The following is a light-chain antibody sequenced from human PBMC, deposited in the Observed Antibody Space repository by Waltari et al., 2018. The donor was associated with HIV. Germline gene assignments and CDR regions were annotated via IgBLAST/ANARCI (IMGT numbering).Light chain of an antibody. CDR1: SSNIGAGYD. J-gene: IGLJ2*01. CDR2: DNT. CDR3: QSYDSSLKVI. Sequence: QSVLTQPPSVPGAPGQRVTISCTGSSSNIGAGYDVHWYQPFPGSVPRLLVYDNTKRPSGVPDRFSAAKSGTSASLAISGLQAEDEADYYCQSYDSSLKVIFGGGTKVTVL. V-gene: IGLV1-40*01.